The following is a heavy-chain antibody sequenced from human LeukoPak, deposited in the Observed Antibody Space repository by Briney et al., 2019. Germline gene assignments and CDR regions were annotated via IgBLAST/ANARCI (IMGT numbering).Heavy chain of an antibody. Sequence: GGSLRLSCAASGFTFSSYAMSWVRQAPGKGLEWVSAISGSGGSTYYADSVKGRFTISRDNSKNTLYLQMNSLRAEDTAVYYCAKGGFKVRLRFLESHIPRDYYMDVWGKGTTVTVSS. V-gene: IGHV3-23*01. CDR2: ISGSGGST. D-gene: IGHD3-3*01. J-gene: IGHJ6*03. CDR3: AKGGFKVRLRFLESHIPRDYYMDV. CDR1: GFTFSSYA.